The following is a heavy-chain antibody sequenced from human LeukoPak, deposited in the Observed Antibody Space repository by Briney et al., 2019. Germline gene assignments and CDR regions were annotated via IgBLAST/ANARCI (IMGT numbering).Heavy chain of an antibody. Sequence: GGSLRLSCAASGFTLSDYSMNWVRQAPGKGLEWVSYISSSSSIIYYADSVKGRFTISRDNAKNSLYLQMNSLRAEDTAVYYCARHPNPYYYDSSGYTYYFDYWGQGTLVTVSS. CDR2: ISSSSSII. V-gene: IGHV3-48*01. D-gene: IGHD3-22*01. CDR3: ARHPNPYYYDSSGYTYYFDY. J-gene: IGHJ4*02. CDR1: GFTLSDYS.